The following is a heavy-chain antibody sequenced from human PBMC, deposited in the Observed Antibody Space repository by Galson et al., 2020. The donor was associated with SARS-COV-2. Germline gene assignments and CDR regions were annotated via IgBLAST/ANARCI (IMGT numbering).Heavy chain of an antibody. Sequence: GESLKISCAASGFTFRSYGMHWVRPAPGKGLEWVAVISYDGSNKYYADSVKGRFTISRDNPKNTLYLQMNSLRAEDTAVYYCARGGYSSGWPPQYHYGMDVWGQGTTVTVSS. V-gene: IGHV3-30*03. CDR1: GFTFRSYG. CDR2: ISYDGSNK. D-gene: IGHD6-19*01. J-gene: IGHJ6*02. CDR3: ARGGYSSGWPPQYHYGMDV.